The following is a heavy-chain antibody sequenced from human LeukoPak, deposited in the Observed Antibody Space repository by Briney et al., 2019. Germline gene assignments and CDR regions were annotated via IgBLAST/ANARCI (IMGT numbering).Heavy chain of an antibody. CDR2: ISSSSSTI. V-gene: IGHV3-48*04. CDR3: ARDVANFWFDP. Sequence: GGSLRLSCAASGFTFSSYSMNWVRQAPGKGLEWVSYISSSSSTIYYADSVKGRFTISRDNAKNSLYLQMNSLRAEDTAVYYCARDVANFWFDPWGQGTLVTVSS. J-gene: IGHJ5*02. D-gene: IGHD2-15*01. CDR1: GFTFSSYS.